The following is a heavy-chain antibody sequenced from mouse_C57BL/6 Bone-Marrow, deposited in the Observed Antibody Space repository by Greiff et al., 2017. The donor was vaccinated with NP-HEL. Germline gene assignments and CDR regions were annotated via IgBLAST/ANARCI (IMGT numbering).Heavy chain of an antibody. Sequence: VQLQQPGAELVKPGASVKLSCKASGYTFTSYWMQWVNQRPGQGLEWIGEIGPSDSYTNYNQKFKGKATLTVDTSSSTAYMQLSSLTSEDSAVYYCASYYYGSSPYYYAMDYWGQGTSVTVSS. J-gene: IGHJ4*01. CDR3: ASYYYGSSPYYYAMDY. CDR1: GYTFTSYW. V-gene: IGHV1-50*01. D-gene: IGHD1-1*01. CDR2: IGPSDSYT.